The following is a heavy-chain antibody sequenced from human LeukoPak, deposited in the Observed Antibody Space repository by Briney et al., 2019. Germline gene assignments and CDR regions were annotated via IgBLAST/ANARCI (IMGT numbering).Heavy chain of an antibody. CDR1: GFTFSSYS. J-gene: IGHJ6*02. Sequence: GGSLRLSCAASGFTFSSYSMNWVRQAPGKGLEWVANIKQDGSEKYYVDSVKGRFTISRDNAKNSLYLQMNSLRAEDTAVYYCARVNYDFWSGYYPYYYGMDVWGQGTTVTVSS. CDR3: ARVNYDFWSGYYPYYYGMDV. V-gene: IGHV3-7*04. CDR2: IKQDGSEK. D-gene: IGHD3-3*01.